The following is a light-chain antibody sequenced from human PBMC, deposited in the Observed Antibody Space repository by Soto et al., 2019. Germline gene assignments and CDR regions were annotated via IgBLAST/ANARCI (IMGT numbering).Light chain of an antibody. CDR1: SSNIGAGYD. Sequence: QSVLTQPPSVSWAPGRRVTISCTGSSSNIGAGYDVHWYQQPPETAPKLLIYRNTNRPSGVPDRFSGSKSGTSASLAITGLQAEDEADYYCQSYDGSLTAVYVFGTGTKVTVL. V-gene: IGLV1-40*01. CDR2: RNT. J-gene: IGLJ1*01. CDR3: QSYDGSLTAVYV.